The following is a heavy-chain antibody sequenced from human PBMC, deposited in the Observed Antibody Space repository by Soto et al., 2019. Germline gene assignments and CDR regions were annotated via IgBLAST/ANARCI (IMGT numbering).Heavy chain of an antibody. CDR1: GFTFSSYS. CDR3: ARGFEWLENWFDP. V-gene: IGHV3-21*01. CDR2: ISSSSSYI. D-gene: IGHD6-19*01. J-gene: IGHJ5*02. Sequence: EVQLVESGGGLVQPGGSLRLSCAASGFTFSSYSMNWVRQAPGKGLEWVSSISSSSSYIYYADSVKGRFTISRDNAKNSLYLQMNSLRAEDTAVYYCARGFEWLENWFDPWGQGTLVTVSS.